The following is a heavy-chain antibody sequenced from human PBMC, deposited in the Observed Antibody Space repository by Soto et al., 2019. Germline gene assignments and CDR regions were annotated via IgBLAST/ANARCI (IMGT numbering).Heavy chain of an antibody. J-gene: IGHJ4*02. Sequence: QVQLVQSGAEVKKPGASVKVSCKTSGYTFTSYAVHWARQAPAQRLEWMGWINAGNGNTEYSQKFQGRVTFTRDTSASTAHMELSSLRSEDTAVYYCVAVDYGDYWGQGTLVTVSS. CDR1: GYTFTSYA. CDR2: INAGNGNT. V-gene: IGHV1-3*01. CDR3: VAVDYGDY. D-gene: IGHD6-19*01.